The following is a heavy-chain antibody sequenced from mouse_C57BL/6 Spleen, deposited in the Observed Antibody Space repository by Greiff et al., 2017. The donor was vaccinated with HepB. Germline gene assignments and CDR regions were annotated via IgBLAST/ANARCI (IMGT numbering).Heavy chain of an antibody. D-gene: IGHD2-4*01. CDR1: GYTFTSYW. CDR3: ARGDYDYLYYYAMDY. V-gene: IGHV1-52*01. CDR2: IDPSDSDT. J-gene: IGHJ4*01. Sequence: QVQLQQPGAELVRPGSSVKLSCKASGYTFTSYWMHWVKQRPIQGLEWIGNIDPSDSDTHYNQKFKDKATLTVDKSSSTADMQLSSLTSEDSAVYYCARGDYDYLYYYAMDYWGQGTSVTVSS.